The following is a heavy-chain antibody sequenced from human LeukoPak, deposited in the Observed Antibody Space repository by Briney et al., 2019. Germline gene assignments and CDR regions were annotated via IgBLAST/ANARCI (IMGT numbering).Heavy chain of an antibody. Sequence: GGSLRLSCAASRFTFSSYAMHWVRRAPGKGLEWVAVISYDGSNKFYADSVKGRFIISRDNSKNTLYLQMNSLRAEDTAEYYCARDDKCGADCFRPDYWGQGTLVTVSS. J-gene: IGHJ4*02. CDR2: ISYDGSNK. CDR1: RFTFSSYA. V-gene: IGHV3-30-3*01. CDR3: ARDDKCGADCFRPDY. D-gene: IGHD2-21*02.